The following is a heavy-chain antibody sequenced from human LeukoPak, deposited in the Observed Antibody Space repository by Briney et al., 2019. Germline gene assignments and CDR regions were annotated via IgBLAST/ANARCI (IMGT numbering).Heavy chain of an antibody. Sequence: SETLSLTCAVYGGSFSGYYWSWIRQPPGKGLEWIGEINHSGSTNYNPSLKSRVTISVDTSKNQFSLKLSSVTAADTAVYYCARMEEYSGSSYYFDYWGQGTLVTVSS. V-gene: IGHV4-34*01. CDR3: ARMEEYSGSSYYFDY. CDR1: GGSFSGYY. D-gene: IGHD1-26*01. CDR2: INHSGST. J-gene: IGHJ4*02.